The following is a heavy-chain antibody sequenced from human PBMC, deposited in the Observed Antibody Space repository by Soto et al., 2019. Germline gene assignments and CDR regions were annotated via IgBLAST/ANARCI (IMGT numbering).Heavy chain of an antibody. CDR3: ARDRVAARVDY. J-gene: IGHJ4*02. D-gene: IGHD6-6*01. Sequence: GSLRLSCAASGFTFSSYSMNWVRQAPGKGLEWVSYISSSSSTIYYADSVKGRFTISRDNAKNSLYLQMNSLRAEDTAVYYCARDRVAARVDYWGQGTLVTVSS. CDR2: ISSSSSTI. V-gene: IGHV3-48*01. CDR1: GFTFSSYS.